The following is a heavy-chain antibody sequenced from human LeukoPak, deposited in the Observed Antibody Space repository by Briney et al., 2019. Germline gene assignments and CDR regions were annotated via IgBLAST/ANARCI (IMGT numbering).Heavy chain of an antibody. CDR2: IKEDGTTI. CDR3: ARVVDYGWFDP. CDR1: GFTFSNYW. V-gene: IGHV3-7*01. Sequence: QPGGSLRLSCTASGFTFSNYWMGWVRQAPGKGLEWVANIKEDGTTIYYMDSVKGRFTISRDNAKNSLYLQMNSVRDEDTAVYYCARVVDYGWFDPWGQGTLVAVSS. J-gene: IGHJ5*02. D-gene: IGHD3-16*01.